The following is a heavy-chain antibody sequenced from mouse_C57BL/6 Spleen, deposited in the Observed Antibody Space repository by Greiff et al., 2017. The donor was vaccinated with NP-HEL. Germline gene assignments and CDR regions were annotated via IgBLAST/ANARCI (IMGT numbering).Heavy chain of an antibody. CDR2: IDPSDSET. D-gene: IGHD4-1*01. V-gene: IGHV1-52*01. Sequence: QVQLKQPGAELVRPGSSVKLSCKASGYTFTSYWMHWVKQRPIQGLEWIGNIDPSDSETHYNQKFKDKATLTVDKSSSTAYMQLSSLTSEDSAVYYCAREGKNWAYFDYWGQGTTLTVSS. CDR1: GYTFTSYW. J-gene: IGHJ2*01. CDR3: AREGKNWAYFDY.